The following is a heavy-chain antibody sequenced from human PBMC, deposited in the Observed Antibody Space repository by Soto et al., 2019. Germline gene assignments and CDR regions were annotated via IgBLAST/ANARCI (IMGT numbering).Heavy chain of an antibody. D-gene: IGHD6-19*01. CDR3: ARYPNPTVAGLPFDL. Sequence: EVQLVESGGGLVQPGGSLRLSCAASGFTFSSYWMSWVRQAQGNGLEWVAHTRQDGGQEYYVDSVKGRFTISRDNAKNSLYLQMNSLRGEDTAVYYCARYPNPTVAGLPFDLWGQGTLVTVSS. CDR2: TRQDGGQE. J-gene: IGHJ4*02. V-gene: IGHV3-7*03. CDR1: GFTFSSYW.